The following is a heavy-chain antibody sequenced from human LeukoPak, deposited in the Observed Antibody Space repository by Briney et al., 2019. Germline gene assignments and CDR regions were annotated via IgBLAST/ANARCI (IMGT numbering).Heavy chain of an antibody. CDR3: ARETSQKGAHYMDV. J-gene: IGHJ6*03. CDR1: GYSISSGYY. Sequence: PSETLSLTCTVSGYSISSGYYWAWIRQPPGKGLEWIGSIYHSGSTYYNPSLKSRLTISVDTSKNQFSLKLSSVTAADTAVYYCARETSQKGAHYMDVWGKGTTVTISS. V-gene: IGHV4-38-2*02. CDR2: IYHSGST. D-gene: IGHD3-16*01.